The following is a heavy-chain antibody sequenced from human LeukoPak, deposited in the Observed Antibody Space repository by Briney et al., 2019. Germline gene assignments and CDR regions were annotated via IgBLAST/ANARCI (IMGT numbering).Heavy chain of an antibody. CDR3: ARGFGGYCSGGSCYYYGMDV. J-gene: IGHJ6*04. V-gene: IGHV1-69*13. CDR2: IIPIFGTA. Sequence: ASVKVSCKASGGTFSSYAISWVRQAPGRGLEWMGGIIPIFGTANYAQKFQGRVTITADESTSTAYMELSSLRSEDTAVYYCARGFGGYCSGGSCYYYGMDVWGKGTTVTVSS. D-gene: IGHD2-15*01. CDR1: GGTFSSYA.